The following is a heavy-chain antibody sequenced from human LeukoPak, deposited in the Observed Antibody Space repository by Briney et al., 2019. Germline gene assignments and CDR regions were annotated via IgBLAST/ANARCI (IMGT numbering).Heavy chain of an antibody. J-gene: IGHJ5*02. CDR1: GFTFSSYW. V-gene: IGHV3-7*01. CDR3: ARDCCTGGRNTFDP. CDR2: IKQDGSEK. Sequence: GESLRLSCAASGFTFSSYWMSWVRQAPGKGLEWVANIKQDGSEKYYVDSVKGRFTISRDNAKNSVYLQMNSLRAEDTAVYYCARDCCTGGRNTFDPWGQGTLVTVSS. D-gene: IGHD2-8*02.